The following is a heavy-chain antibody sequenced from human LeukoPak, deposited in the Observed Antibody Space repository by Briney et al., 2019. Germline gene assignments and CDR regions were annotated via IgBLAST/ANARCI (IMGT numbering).Heavy chain of an antibody. V-gene: IGHV3-30*04. Sequence: PGRSLGLSCAASGFTFSSYAMHWVRQAPGKGLEWVAVISYDGSNKYYADSVKGRFTISRDNSKNTLYLQMNSLRAEDTAVYYCARVGVSGSPVVPDMDVWGKGTTVTVSS. CDR1: GFTFSSYA. J-gene: IGHJ6*03. CDR2: ISYDGSNK. D-gene: IGHD5-12*01. CDR3: ARVGVSGSPVVPDMDV.